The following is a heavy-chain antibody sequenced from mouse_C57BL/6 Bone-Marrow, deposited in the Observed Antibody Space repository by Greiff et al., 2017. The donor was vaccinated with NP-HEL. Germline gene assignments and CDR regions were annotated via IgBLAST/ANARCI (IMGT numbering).Heavy chain of an antibody. J-gene: IGHJ3*01. Sequence: VQLKDSGPELVKPGASVKISCKASGYTFTDYYMNWVKQSHGKSLEWIGDINPNNGGTSYNQKFKGKATLTVDKSSSTAYMELRSLTSEDSAVYYCAREVTTVAPFAYWGQGTLVTVSA. CDR1: GYTFTDYY. CDR3: AREVTTVAPFAY. V-gene: IGHV1-26*01. CDR2: INPNNGGT. D-gene: IGHD1-1*01.